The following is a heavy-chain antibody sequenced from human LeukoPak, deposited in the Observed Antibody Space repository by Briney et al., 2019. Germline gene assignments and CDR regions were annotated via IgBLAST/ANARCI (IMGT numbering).Heavy chain of an antibody. J-gene: IGHJ5*02. Sequence: GASVMVSCKASGGTFSSYAISWVRQAPGQGLEWMGGIIPIFGTANYAQKFQGRVTITADESTSTAYMELSSLRSEDTAVYYCARGPYDSSGYYFDPWGQGTLVTVSS. CDR3: ARGPYDSSGYYFDP. D-gene: IGHD3-22*01. CDR2: IIPIFGTA. V-gene: IGHV1-69*13. CDR1: GGTFSSYA.